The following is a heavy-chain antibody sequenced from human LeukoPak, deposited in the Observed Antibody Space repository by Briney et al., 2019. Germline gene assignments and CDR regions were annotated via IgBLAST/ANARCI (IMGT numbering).Heavy chain of an antibody. V-gene: IGHV3-48*04. Sequence: PGRSLSLSCAASGFTFSNYGMNWVRQAPGKGLEWVSYISSSSSTIYYADSVKGRFTISRDNAKNSLYLQMNSLRAEDMAVYYCARGDYYDSSGYFYYWGQGTLVTVSS. CDR3: ARGDYYDSSGYFYY. CDR1: GFTFSNYG. J-gene: IGHJ4*02. D-gene: IGHD3-22*01. CDR2: ISSSSSTI.